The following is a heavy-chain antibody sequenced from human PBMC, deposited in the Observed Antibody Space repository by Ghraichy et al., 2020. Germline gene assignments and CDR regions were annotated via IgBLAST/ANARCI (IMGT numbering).Heavy chain of an antibody. J-gene: IGHJ4*02. CDR1: GFTFTSYY. Sequence: GGSLRLSCAASGFTFTSYYITWVRQVPGKGLEWVANIKSDSSGKYYEDSVKGRFTISRDNAKNSLYLQMNSLRPDDTAVYYCARGGYTYGSNPIDYWVQGTLVADSS. D-gene: IGHD5-18*01. V-gene: IGHV3-7*04. CDR2: IKSDSSGK. CDR3: ARGGYTYGSNPIDY.